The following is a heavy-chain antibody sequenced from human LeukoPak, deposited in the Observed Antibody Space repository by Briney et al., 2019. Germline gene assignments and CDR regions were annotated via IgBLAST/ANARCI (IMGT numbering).Heavy chain of an antibody. CDR3: AKDGGYYLYYFDS. J-gene: IGHJ4*02. CDR1: GFTFSRYG. CDR2: ISDDASNK. D-gene: IGHD3-22*01. Sequence: GGSLRLSCVASGFTFSRYGMHWVRQAPGKGLESEAVISDDASNKYYADSVKGRFTISRDNSKNALYLQMNSLRVEDTAVYYCAKDGGYYLYYFDSWGQGTLVTVSS. V-gene: IGHV3-30*18.